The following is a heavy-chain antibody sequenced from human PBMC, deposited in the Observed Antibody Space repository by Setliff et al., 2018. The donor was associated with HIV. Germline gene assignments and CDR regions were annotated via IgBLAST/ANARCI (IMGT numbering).Heavy chain of an antibody. Sequence: PSETLSLTCTVSGGSISSHYWSWIRQPPGKGLEWIGYIYYTGSTNYNPSLKSRVTISVDTSKNQFSLKLSSVTAADSAVYYCARIVATITCYDYWGQGTLVTVSS. J-gene: IGHJ4*02. D-gene: IGHD5-12*01. CDR1: GGSISSHY. CDR2: IYYTGST. V-gene: IGHV4-59*11. CDR3: ARIVATITCYDY.